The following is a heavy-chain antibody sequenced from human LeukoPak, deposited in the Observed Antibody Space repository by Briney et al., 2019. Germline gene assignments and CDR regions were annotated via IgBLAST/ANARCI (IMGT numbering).Heavy chain of an antibody. CDR1: GFTFSSYE. CDR2: IYYSGST. J-gene: IGHJ4*02. CDR3: ARNVDYDSSGYYSDDY. Sequence: GSLRLSCAASGFTFSSYEMNWVRQPPGKGLEWIGSIYYSGSTYYNPSLKSRVTISVDTSKNQFSLKLSSVTAADTAVYYCARNVDYDSSGYYSDDYWGQGTLVTVSS. V-gene: IGHV4-38-2*01. D-gene: IGHD3-22*01.